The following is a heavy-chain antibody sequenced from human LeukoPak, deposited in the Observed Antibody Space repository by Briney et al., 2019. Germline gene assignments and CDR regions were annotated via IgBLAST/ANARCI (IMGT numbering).Heavy chain of an antibody. V-gene: IGHV4-39*07. J-gene: IGHJ4*02. CDR1: GGSISSSSYY. CDR3: ARVTDYYGSGSYYSHYFDY. CDR2: IYYSGST. D-gene: IGHD3-10*01. Sequence: PSETLSLTCTVSGGSISSSSYYWGWIRQPPGKGLEWIGSIYYSGSTYYNPSLKSRVTISVDTSKNQFSLKLSSVTAADTAVYYCARVTDYYGSGSYYSHYFDYWGQGTLVTVSS.